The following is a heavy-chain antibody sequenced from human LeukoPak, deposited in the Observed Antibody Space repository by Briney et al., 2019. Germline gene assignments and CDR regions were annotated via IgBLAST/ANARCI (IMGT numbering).Heavy chain of an antibody. CDR2: SYSGGSA. CDR1: GASISSGNYY. Sequence: SETLSLTCIVSGASISSGNYYWAWIRQPPGKGLEWIGTSYSGGSAYYNPSLTSRVSISKDTSDNQFSLRLSSVTAADTAVYYCARKQSGTMYDVWGQGTLVTVTS. D-gene: IGHD1-1*01. V-gene: IGHV4-39*07. CDR3: ARKQSGTMYDV. J-gene: IGHJ4*02.